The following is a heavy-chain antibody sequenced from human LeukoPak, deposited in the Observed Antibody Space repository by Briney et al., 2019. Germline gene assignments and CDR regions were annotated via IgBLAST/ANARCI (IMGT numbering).Heavy chain of an antibody. V-gene: IGHV4-4*07. J-gene: IGHJ4*02. D-gene: IGHD2-2*03. CDR3: SRLTHGYYFDY. Sequence: SETLSLTCTVSGGSISSYYWNWIRQPAGKGLEWIGRIDTSGTTNYNPSLKSRVTISIDTSKNQFSLKLSSVTAADTAVYYCSRLTHGYYFDYWGQGTLVTVSS. CDR1: GGSISSYY. CDR2: IDTSGTT.